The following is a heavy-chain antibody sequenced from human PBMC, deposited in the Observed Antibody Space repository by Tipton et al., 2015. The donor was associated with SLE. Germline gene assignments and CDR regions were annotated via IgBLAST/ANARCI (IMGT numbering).Heavy chain of an antibody. CDR3: AKPLDYSGSGSYYNTGYFDS. D-gene: IGHD3-10*01. CDR1: GFTFSNFA. Sequence: SLRLSCVASGFTFSNFAMSWVRQAPGKGLEWVSVISGTTGTTSYADSVKGRFAISRDNAKNTLYLQMNSLRAEDTAVYHCAKPLDYSGSGSYYNTGYFDSWGQGSLVSVSS. J-gene: IGHJ4*02. CDR2: ISGTTGTT. V-gene: IGHV3-23*01.